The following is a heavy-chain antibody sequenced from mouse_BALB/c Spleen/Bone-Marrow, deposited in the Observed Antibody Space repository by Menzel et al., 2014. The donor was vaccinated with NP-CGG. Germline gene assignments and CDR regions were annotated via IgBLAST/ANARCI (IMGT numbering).Heavy chain of an antibody. V-gene: IGHV5-6-3*01. CDR1: GFTFSSYG. CDR3: ARVYGWYFDV. CDR2: INNNGGST. J-gene: IGHJ1*01. D-gene: IGHD1-1*01. Sequence: EVQLVESGGGLVQPGGSLKLSCVASGFTFSSYGMSWVRQTPDKRLELVATINNNGGSTYYPDSVKGQFTISRDNAKNTLYLQMSSLKSEDTATYYCARVYGWYFDVWGAGTTVTVSS.